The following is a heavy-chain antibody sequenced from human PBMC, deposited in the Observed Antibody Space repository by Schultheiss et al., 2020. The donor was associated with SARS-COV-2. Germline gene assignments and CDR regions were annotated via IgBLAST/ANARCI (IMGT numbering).Heavy chain of an antibody. D-gene: IGHD3-10*01. CDR3: ARLPITMVQGVIIGYGMDV. CDR2: IYPGDSDT. Sequence: GGSLRLSCKGSGYSFTSYWIGWVRQMPGKGLEWMGIIYPGDSDTRYSPSFQGQVTISADKSISTAYLQWSSLKASDTAMYYCARLPITMVQGVIIGYGMDVWGQGTTVTVSS. CDR1: GYSFTSYW. J-gene: IGHJ6*02. V-gene: IGHV5-51*01.